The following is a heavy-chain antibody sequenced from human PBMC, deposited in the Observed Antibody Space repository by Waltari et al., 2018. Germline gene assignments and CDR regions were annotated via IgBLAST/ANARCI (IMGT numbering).Heavy chain of an antibody. CDR3: AGGRHNWFDP. V-gene: IGHV4-38-2*01. J-gene: IGHJ5*02. D-gene: IGHD3-16*01. Sequence: QVQLQESGPGLVKPSETLSLTCAVSGYSISSGSYWGWIRQPPGKGLEWIGSIYHSGSTYYNPSLKSRVTISVDTSKNQFSLKLSSVTAADTAVYYCAGGRHNWFDPWGQGTLVTVSS. CDR1: GYSISSGSY. CDR2: IYHSGST.